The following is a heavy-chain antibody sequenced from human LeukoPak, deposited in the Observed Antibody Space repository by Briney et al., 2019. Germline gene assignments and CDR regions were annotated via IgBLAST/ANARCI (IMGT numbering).Heavy chain of an antibody. CDR1: GGSISSSSYY. CDR3: ASMVVRGVIDY. D-gene: IGHD3-10*01. V-gene: IGHV4-39*01. J-gene: IGHJ4*02. CDR2: IYYSGST. Sequence: SETLSLTCTVSGGSISSSSYYWGWIRQPPGKGLEWIGSIYYSGSTYYNPSLKSRVTISVDTSKNQSSLKLSSVTAADTAVYYCASMVVRGVIDYWGQGTLVTVSS.